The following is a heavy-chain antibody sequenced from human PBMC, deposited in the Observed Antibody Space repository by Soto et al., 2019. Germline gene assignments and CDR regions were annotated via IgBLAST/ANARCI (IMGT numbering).Heavy chain of an antibody. Sequence: PGGSLRLSCSASGFIFRRYWMAWFRQAPGKGLEWVATIKLDGREKNYLDSVQGRFTISRDDAENSMSLQMSSLRGEDTAVYFCVRELDGYSRFDYWGLGTPVTVSS. CDR2: IKLDGREK. D-gene: IGHD5-18*01. CDR3: VRELDGYSRFDY. J-gene: IGHJ4*02. V-gene: IGHV3-7*01. CDR1: GFIFRRYW.